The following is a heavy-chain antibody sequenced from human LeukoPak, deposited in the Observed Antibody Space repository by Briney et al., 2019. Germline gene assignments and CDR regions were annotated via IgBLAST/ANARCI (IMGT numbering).Heavy chain of an antibody. CDR3: ARLAYGDYESYYFDY. J-gene: IGHJ4*02. CDR2: IYYSGST. CDR1: GGSISSGGYY. Sequence: PSETLSLTCTVSGGSISSGGYYWSWIRQHPGKGLEWIGYIYYSGSTYYNPSLKSRVTISVDTSKDQFSLELSSVTAADTAVYYCARLAYGDYESYYFDYWGQGTLVTVSS. V-gene: IGHV4-31*03. D-gene: IGHD4-17*01.